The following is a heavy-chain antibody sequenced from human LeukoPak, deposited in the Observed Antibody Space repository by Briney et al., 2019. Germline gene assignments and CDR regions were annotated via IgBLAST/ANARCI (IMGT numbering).Heavy chain of an antibody. J-gene: IGHJ4*02. Sequence: GGSLRLSCAASGFTFSSYSMNWVRQAPGKGLEWVSYISSSSSTIYYADSVKGRFTISRDNAKNSLYLQMNSLRAEDTAVYYCARVQYCTNGVCYSFVDYWGQGTLVTVSS. CDR2: ISSSSSTI. D-gene: IGHD2-8*01. CDR1: GFTFSSYS. CDR3: ARVQYCTNGVCYSFVDY. V-gene: IGHV3-48*04.